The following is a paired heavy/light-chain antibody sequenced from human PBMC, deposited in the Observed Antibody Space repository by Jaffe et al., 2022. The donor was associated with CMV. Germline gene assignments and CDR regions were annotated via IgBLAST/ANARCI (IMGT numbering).Light chain of an antibody. V-gene: IGLV1-44*01. CDR3: AAWDDSLGVVV. CDR2: SSN. J-gene: IGLJ2*01. Sequence: QSVLAQPPSVSGTPGQRVTISCSGNNSNIGTNAVNWYQQLPGAAPKFLIYSSNQRPSRVPDRFSGSKSGTSASLVISGLQSEDEADYYCAAWDDSLGVVVFGGGTKVTVL. CDR1: NSNIGTNA.
Heavy chain of an antibody. V-gene: IGHV3-33*01. J-gene: IGHJ4*02. CDR2: LWSDGTKK. CDR3: ARGNESLVDY. CDR1: GFIFSTYG. Sequence: QVQLVESGGGVVQPGRSLRLSCTTSGFIFSTYGMHWVRQAPGKGLEWVAVLWSDGTKKYSEDSVKGRFTISRDNSKNTLYLQMNSLRVEDTAMYYCARGNESLVDYWGQGALVSVSS.